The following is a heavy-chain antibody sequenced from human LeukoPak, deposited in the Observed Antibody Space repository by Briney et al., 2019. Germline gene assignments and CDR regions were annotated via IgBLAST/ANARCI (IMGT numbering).Heavy chain of an antibody. CDR1: GFTFSSYW. V-gene: IGHV3-7*01. CDR3: AREIVWAAAGTYIGLYWYYYMDV. CDR2: IKQDGSEK. D-gene: IGHD6-13*01. J-gene: IGHJ6*03. Sequence: GGSLRLSCAASGFTFSSYWMSWVRQAPGKGLEWVANIKQDGSEKYYVDSVKGRFTISRDNAKNSLYLQMNSLRAEDTAVYYCAREIVWAAAGTYIGLYWYYYMDVWGKGTTVTVSS.